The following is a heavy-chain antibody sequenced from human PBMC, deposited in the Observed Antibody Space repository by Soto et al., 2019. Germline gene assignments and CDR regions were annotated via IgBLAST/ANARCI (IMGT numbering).Heavy chain of an antibody. CDR2: IWYDGSNK. CDR1: GFTFSNYG. D-gene: IGHD3-16*02. J-gene: IGHJ4*02. Sequence: XGSLRLSCAASGFTFSNYGMHWVRQAPGKGLEWVAVIWYDGSNKYYADSVKGRFTISRDNSKNTLYLHMNSLRAEDTAVYYCARGGRYDYVWGSYRYPDLDYWGQGTLVTVSS. V-gene: IGHV3-33*01. CDR3: ARGGRYDYVWGSYRYPDLDY.